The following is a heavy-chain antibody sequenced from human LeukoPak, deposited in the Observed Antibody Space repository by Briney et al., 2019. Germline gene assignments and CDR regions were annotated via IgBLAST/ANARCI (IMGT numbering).Heavy chain of an antibody. Sequence: ASVKVSCKASGYTFTSYDINWVRQATGQGLVWMGWMNPNSGNTGYAQKFQGRVTITRNTSISTAYMELSSLRSEDTAVYYCARAGVPRYCSSTSCDRWFDPWGQGTLVTVSS. V-gene: IGHV1-8*03. CDR1: GYTFTSYD. CDR2: MNPNSGNT. J-gene: IGHJ5*02. CDR3: ARAGVPRYCSSTSCDRWFDP. D-gene: IGHD2-2*01.